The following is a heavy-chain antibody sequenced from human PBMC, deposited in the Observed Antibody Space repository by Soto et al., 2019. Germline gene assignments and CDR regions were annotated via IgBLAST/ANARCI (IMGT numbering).Heavy chain of an antibody. CDR3: ARAGSPFDSDSSGYWGFDH. V-gene: IGHV3-53*01. D-gene: IGHD3-22*01. J-gene: IGHJ4*02. CDR1: GFAVSNNY. CDR2: VYSGGTT. Sequence: GGSLRLSCVASGFAVSNNYMNWVRQAPGKGLEWVSVVYSGGTTYYADSVRGRFTVSRDGSKNTLFLQMSSLRAEDTAVYYCARAGSPFDSDSSGYWGFDHWGQGTLVTVSS.